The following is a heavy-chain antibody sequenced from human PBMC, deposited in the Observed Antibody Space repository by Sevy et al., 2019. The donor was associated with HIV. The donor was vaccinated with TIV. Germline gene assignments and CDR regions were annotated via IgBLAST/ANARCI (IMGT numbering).Heavy chain of an antibody. D-gene: IGHD5-18*01. J-gene: IGHJ4*02. CDR3: AKGGRSYGDSYFDH. V-gene: IGHV3-7*03. CDR2: IKRDGSEK. Sequence: GGSLRLSCAASGFTFSSYWMNWVRQAPGKGLEWVANIKRDGSEKYYLDYVKGGFTISIDSTKNTLSLQMNSVRAEDTAVYYCAKGGRSYGDSYFDHWGQGTLVTVSS. CDR1: GFTFSSYW.